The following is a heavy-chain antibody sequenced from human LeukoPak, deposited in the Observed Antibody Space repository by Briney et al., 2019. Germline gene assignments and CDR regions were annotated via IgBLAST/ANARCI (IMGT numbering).Heavy chain of an antibody. CDR1: GGSITSGGSY. CDR2: IYYTGST. CDR3: ARRVGKYPTYYFDF. J-gene: IGHJ4*02. V-gene: IGHV4-31*03. D-gene: IGHD2-15*01. Sequence: SETLSLTCTVSGGSITSGGSYWGWIRQHPGKGLEWIGYIYYTGSTNYNPSLKKRLSMSIDTSKSRVSLKLNSVTAADTAVYYCARRVGKYPTYYFDFWGQGVLVTVSS.